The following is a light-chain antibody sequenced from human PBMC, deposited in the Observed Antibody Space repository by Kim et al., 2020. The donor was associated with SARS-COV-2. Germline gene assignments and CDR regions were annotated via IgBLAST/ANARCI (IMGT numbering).Light chain of an antibody. Sequence: EIVLTQSPGTLSLSLGDGATLSCRASQSVSSNSLAWYQQKPGQAPRLLIYGTSSRASGIPDRFSGSGSGSDFTLTITRLEPEDFAVYYCQQYGGSPSFGPGTKVDIK. J-gene: IGKJ3*01. CDR3: QQYGGSPS. CDR2: GTS. V-gene: IGKV3-20*01. CDR1: QSVSSNS.